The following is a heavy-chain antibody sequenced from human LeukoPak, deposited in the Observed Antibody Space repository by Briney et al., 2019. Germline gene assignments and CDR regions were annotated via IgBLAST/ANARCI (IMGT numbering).Heavy chain of an antibody. CDR1: GYTFTSYG. CDR3: ATFSRYYYDSSGITHRDY. J-gene: IGHJ4*02. Sequence: ASVKVSCKASGYTFTSYGISWVRQAPGQGLEWMGWISAYNGNTNYAQELQGRVTMTTDTSTSTAYMELRSLRSDDTAVYYCATFSRYYYDSSGITHRDYWGQGTLVTVSS. V-gene: IGHV1-18*01. D-gene: IGHD3-22*01. CDR2: ISAYNGNT.